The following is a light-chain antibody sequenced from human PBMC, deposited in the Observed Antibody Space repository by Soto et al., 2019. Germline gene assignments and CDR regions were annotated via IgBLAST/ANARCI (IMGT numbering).Light chain of an antibody. V-gene: IGKV3-20*01. Sequence: EIVLTKSPGTLSSSPGARATLSCRASQSVSSNYLAWYQQKPGQAPRLLIYGASRGAAGIPDRFSGSGSGTDFTLTIRRLEPEDFEVYFCQQYGRSPMFTFGQGTKLEVK. CDR2: GAS. CDR1: QSVSSNY. CDR3: QQYGRSPMFT. J-gene: IGKJ2*01.